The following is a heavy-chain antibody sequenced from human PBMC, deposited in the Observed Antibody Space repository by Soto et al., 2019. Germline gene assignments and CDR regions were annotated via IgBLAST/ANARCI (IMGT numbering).Heavy chain of an antibody. D-gene: IGHD5-18*01. J-gene: IGHJ6*03. CDR3: ARGLKETALQAYYYYMDV. Sequence: PSETLSLTCTVSGGSISSYYWSWIRQPPGKGLEWIGYIYYSGSTNYNPSLKSRVTISVDTSKNHFSLKLNSVTAADTAVYYCARGLKETALQAYYYYMDVWGKGTTVTVSS. CDR1: GGSISSYY. CDR2: IYYSGST. V-gene: IGHV4-59*01.